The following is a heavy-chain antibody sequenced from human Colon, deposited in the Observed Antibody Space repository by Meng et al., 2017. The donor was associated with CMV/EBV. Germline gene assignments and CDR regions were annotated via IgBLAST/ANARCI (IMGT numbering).Heavy chain of an antibody. CDR3: ARAARSGNHAVFYSLDL. CDR2: VIPITDIT. D-gene: IGHD2-15*01. Sequence: SVKVSCKASGGTFTSYTFSWVRQAPGQGLEWMGRVIPITDITNYAQKFQGRLTITADKSTNTAFMELSSLRSEDTAVYYCARAARSGNHAVFYSLDLWGQGTTVTGSS. J-gene: IGHJ6*02. CDR1: GGTFTSYT. V-gene: IGHV1-69*02.